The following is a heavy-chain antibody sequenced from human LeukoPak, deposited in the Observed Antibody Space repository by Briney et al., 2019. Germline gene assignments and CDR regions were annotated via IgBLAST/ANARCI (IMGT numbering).Heavy chain of an antibody. CDR3: ARELWVNDAFDI. V-gene: IGHV4-59*01. Sequence: PSETLSLTCAVSGGSISSYYWSWIRQPPGKGLEWIGYIYYSGSTNYNPSLESRVTISVDTSKNQFSLKLSSVTAADTAVYYCARELWVNDAFDIWGQGTMVTVSS. J-gene: IGHJ3*02. CDR2: IYYSGST. CDR1: GGSISSYY. D-gene: IGHD3-10*01.